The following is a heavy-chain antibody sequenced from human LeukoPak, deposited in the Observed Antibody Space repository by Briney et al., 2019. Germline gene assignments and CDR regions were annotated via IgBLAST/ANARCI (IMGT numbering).Heavy chain of an antibody. J-gene: IGHJ4*02. D-gene: IGHD3-22*01. V-gene: IGHV1-69*01. CDR1: GGTFSRYT. Sequence: SVKVSCKASGGTFSRYTISWVRQAPGQGLEWMGGIIPMFGRANYAQKFQGRLTITADESSTTAYMELSGLRSEDTAVYYCATDASIYHSRGYYYLWWGQGNLVTVSS. CDR3: ATDASIYHSRGYYYLW. CDR2: IIPMFGRA.